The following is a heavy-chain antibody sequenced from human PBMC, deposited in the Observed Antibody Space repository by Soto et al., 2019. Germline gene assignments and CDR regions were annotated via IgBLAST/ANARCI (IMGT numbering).Heavy chain of an antibody. V-gene: IGHV4-30-4*01. D-gene: IGHD2-2*01. CDR2: IYYSGST. CDR1: GGSISSGDYY. J-gene: IGHJ6*02. Sequence: SETLSLTGTVSGGSISSGDYYWSWIRQPPGKGLEWIGYIYYSGSTYYNPSLKSRVTISVDTSKNQFSLKLSSVTAADTAVYYCAREVVVVPANYGMDVWGQGTTVTSP. CDR3: AREVVVVPANYGMDV.